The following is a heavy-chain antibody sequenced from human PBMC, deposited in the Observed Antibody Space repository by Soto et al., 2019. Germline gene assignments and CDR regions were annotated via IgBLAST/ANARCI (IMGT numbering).Heavy chain of an antibody. Sequence: QLVESGGGLVQPGGSLRLSCEASGFTFSGYWRSWVRQAPGKGLEWVADIKHDGSVQYYVDSVKGRFTISRDNAKKLLYLQMNGLRAEDTALYYCARAPYSNGWYRFDLWGQGTLVTVSS. V-gene: IGHV3-7*03. CDR3: ARAPYSNGWYRFDL. CDR1: GFTFSGYW. J-gene: IGHJ4*02. CDR2: IKHDGSVQ. D-gene: IGHD6-19*01.